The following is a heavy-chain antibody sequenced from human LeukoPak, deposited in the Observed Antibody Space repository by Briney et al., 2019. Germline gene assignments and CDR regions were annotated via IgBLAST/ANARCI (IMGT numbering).Heavy chain of an antibody. V-gene: IGHV4-59*06. Sequence: SETLSLTCTVSGGSISSYYWSWIRQHPGKGLEWIGYIYYSGSTYYNPSLKSRVTISVDTSKNQFSLKLSSVTAADTAVYYCARDGSAAKDYGMDVWGQGTTVTVSS. CDR2: IYYSGST. D-gene: IGHD5-24*01. J-gene: IGHJ6*02. CDR1: GGSISSYY. CDR3: ARDGSAAKDYGMDV.